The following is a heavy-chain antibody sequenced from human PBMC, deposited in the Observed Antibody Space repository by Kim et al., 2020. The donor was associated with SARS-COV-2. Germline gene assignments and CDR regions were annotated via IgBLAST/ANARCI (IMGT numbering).Heavy chain of an antibody. J-gene: IGHJ4*02. V-gene: IGHV3-48*02. CDR3: ARQGTQDIVVVPAAPDTAMPY. D-gene: IGHD2-2*01. CDR2: ISSSSSTI. CDR1: GFTFSSYS. Sequence: GGSLRLSCAASGFTFSSYSMNWVRQAPGKGLEWVSYISSSSSTIYYADSVKGRFTISRDNAKNSLYLQMNSLRDEDTAVYYCARQGTQDIVVVPAAPDTAMPYWGQGTLVTVSS.